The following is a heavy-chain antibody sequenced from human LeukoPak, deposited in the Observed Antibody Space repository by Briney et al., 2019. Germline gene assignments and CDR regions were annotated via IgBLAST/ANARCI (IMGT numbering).Heavy chain of an antibody. CDR3: ARVTRLWSLGY. V-gene: IGHV3-21*01. D-gene: IGHD5-18*01. J-gene: IGHJ4*02. CDR2: ISSSSSYI. CDR1: GFTFSSYS. Sequence: PGGSLRLSCAASGFTFSSYSMNWVRQAPGKGLEWFSSISSSSSYIYYADSVKGGFTISRDNAKNSLYLQMNSLRAEDTSVYYCARVTRLWSLGYWGQGTLVTVSS.